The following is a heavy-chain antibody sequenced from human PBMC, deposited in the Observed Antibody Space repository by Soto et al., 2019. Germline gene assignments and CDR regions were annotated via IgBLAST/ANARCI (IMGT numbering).Heavy chain of an antibody. V-gene: IGHV3-21*01. Sequence: PGGSLRLSCAASGFTFSSYSMNWVRQAPGKGLEWVSSLSSSSTYVYYADSLKGRFTISRDNAKDSLYLQMNSLRAEDTGVYYCARGLAAAGMGNYYYYGMDVWGQGTTVTVSS. D-gene: IGHD6-13*01. CDR3: ARGLAAAGMGNYYYYGMDV. CDR1: GFTFSSYS. J-gene: IGHJ6*02. CDR2: LSSSSTYV.